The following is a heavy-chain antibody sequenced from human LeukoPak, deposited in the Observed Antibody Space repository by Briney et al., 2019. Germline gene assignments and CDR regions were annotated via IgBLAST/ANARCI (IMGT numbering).Heavy chain of an antibody. J-gene: IGHJ6*03. V-gene: IGHV4-61*02. CDR1: GGSISSGSYY. Sequence: PSETLSLTCTVSGGSISSGSYYWSWIRQPAGKGLEWIGRIYTSGSTNYNPSLKSRVTISVDTSKNQFSLKLSSVTAADTAVYYCARTTGNYYYYMDVWGKGTTVTVS. CDR2: IYTSGST. D-gene: IGHD1-1*01. CDR3: ARTTGNYYYYMDV.